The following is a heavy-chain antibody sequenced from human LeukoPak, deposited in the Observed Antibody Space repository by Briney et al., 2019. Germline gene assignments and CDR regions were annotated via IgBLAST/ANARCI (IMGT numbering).Heavy chain of an antibody. CDR2: IYSGGST. CDR1: GFTFSRHW. V-gene: IGHV3-53*01. CDR3: ARDRGSHNY. J-gene: IGHJ4*02. Sequence: GGSLRLSCAASGFTFSRHWMTGVRQAPGKGLEWVSVIYSGGSTYYADSVKGRFTISRDNSKNTLYLQMNSLRADDTAVYYCARDRGSHNYWGQGTLVTVST. D-gene: IGHD1-26*01.